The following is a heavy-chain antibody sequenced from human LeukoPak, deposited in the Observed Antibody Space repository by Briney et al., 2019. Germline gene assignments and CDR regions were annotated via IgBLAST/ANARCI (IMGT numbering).Heavy chain of an antibody. CDR1: GYTFTGYY. D-gene: IGHD3-9*01. CDR3: ARGHYDILTGYYSDY. J-gene: IGHJ4*02. V-gene: IGHV1-2*02. Sequence: ASVKVSCKASGYTFTGYYMHWVRQAPGQGLEWMGWINPNSGGTNYAPKFQGRVTMTRDTSISTAYMELSRLRSDDTAVYYCARGHYDILTGYYSDYWGQGTLVTVSS. CDR2: INPNSGGT.